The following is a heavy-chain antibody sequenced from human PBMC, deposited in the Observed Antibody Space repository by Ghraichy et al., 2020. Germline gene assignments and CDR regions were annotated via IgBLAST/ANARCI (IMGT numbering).Heavy chain of an antibody. V-gene: IGHV2-5*02. CDR2: IYWDDDK. D-gene: IGHD7-27*01. J-gene: IGHJ5*02. CDR3: AHTTWGEHYNWFDP. Sequence: SGPTLVKPTQTLTLTCTFSGFSLSTSGVGVGWIRQPPGKALEWLALIYWDDDKRYSPSLKSRLTITKDTSKNQVVLTMTNMDPVDTATYYCAHTTWGEHYNWFDPWGQGTLVTVSS. CDR1: GFSLSTSGVG.